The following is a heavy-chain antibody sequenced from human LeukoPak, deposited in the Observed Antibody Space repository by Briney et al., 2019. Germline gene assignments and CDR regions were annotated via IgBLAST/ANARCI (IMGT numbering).Heavy chain of an antibody. CDR1: GGFFSCYH. D-gene: IGHD4-17*01. V-gene: IGHV4-39*02. Sequence: SETLSLTCGVCGGFFSCYHWSGLRQPPGKGLEGGGSIYYSGRTKYNPSLKSRVTISVDTSKNHSSVTETHANAADTAVVFCASPTGDYVFFVWGQGTLVTVSS. J-gene: IGHJ4*02. CDR2: IYYSGRT. CDR3: ASPTGDYVFFV.